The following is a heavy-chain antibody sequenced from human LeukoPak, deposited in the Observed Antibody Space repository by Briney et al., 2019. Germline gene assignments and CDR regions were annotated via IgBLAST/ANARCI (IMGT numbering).Heavy chain of an antibody. CDR3: TGGTNAGYVTTWFDP. CDR2: ISSSGSTI. Sequence: GGSLRLSCAASGFTFSSYEMNWVRQAPGKGLEWVSYISSSGSTIYYADSVKGRFTISRDNAKNSLYLQMNSLRAEDTAVYYCTGGTNAGYVTTWFDPWGQGTLVTVSS. J-gene: IGHJ5*02. D-gene: IGHD5-12*01. V-gene: IGHV3-48*03. CDR1: GFTFSSYE.